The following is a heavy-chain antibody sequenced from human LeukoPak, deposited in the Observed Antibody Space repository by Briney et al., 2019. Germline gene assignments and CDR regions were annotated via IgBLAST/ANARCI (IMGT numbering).Heavy chain of an antibody. Sequence: GESLKISCKASGYSFTSYWIGWVRQMPGKGLEWMGIIDPSDSETRYTPSFQGQVTISADKSLSTAYLQRNSLKASDTAMYYCARQTAMGRSGDYWGQGTLLTVSS. V-gene: IGHV5-51*01. CDR3: ARQTAMGRSGDY. CDR2: IDPSDSET. D-gene: IGHD5-18*01. CDR1: GYSFTSYW. J-gene: IGHJ4*02.